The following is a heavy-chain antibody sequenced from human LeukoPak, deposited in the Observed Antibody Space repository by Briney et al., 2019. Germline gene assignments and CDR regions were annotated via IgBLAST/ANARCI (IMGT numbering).Heavy chain of an antibody. CDR3: ARARYYDFWSGYYGDY. J-gene: IGHJ4*02. D-gene: IGHD3-3*01. V-gene: IGHV1-69*01. CDR2: IIPIFGTA. Sequence: ASVKVSCKASGGTFSSYAISWVRQAPGQGLEWMGGIIPIFGTANYAQKFQGRVTITADESTSTAYMELSGLRSEDTAVYYCARARYYDFWSGYYGDYWGQGTLVTVSS. CDR1: GGTFSSYA.